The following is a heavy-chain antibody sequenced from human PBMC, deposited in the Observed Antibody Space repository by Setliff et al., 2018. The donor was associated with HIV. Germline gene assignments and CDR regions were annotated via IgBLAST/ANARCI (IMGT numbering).Heavy chain of an antibody. J-gene: IGHJ3*01. CDR2: IYPGDSDT. V-gene: IGHV5-51*01. CDR3: ARQRLGGHDAFDV. Sequence: GESLKISCKGSGYSFTTFWIAWVRQMPGKGLEWMGIIYPGDSDTRYSPSFQGQVTISADKSISTAYLQWSSLKATDTAMYYCARQRLGGHDAFDVWGHGTMVTVSS. CDR1: GYSFTTFW. D-gene: IGHD2-15*01.